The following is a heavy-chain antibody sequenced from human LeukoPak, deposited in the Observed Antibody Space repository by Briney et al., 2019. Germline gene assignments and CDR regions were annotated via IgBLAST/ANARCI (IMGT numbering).Heavy chain of an antibody. CDR1: GYTFTSYY. V-gene: IGHV1-46*01. D-gene: IGHD3-16*02. CDR3: ARDREGELSVDY. J-gene: IGHJ4*02. CDR2: INPSGGST. Sequence: ASVKVSCKASGYTFTSYYMHWVRQAPGQGLEWMGIINPSGGSTSYAQKFQGRVTMTRDTSTSTVHMELSSLRSEDTAVYYCARDREGELSVDYWGQGTLVTVSS.